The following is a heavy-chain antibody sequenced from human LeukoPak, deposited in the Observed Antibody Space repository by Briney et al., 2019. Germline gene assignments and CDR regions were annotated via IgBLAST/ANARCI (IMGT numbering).Heavy chain of an antibody. V-gene: IGHV4-39*07. Sequence: PSETLSLTCTVSGGSISSTNYYWGWIRQPPGKGLEWIGSIYYSGSTYYNPSLKSRLTISLDTSKNQFSLRLSYVTAADTAFYYCARRYNWNDRWDWGQGTLVTVSP. D-gene: IGHD1-1*01. CDR3: ARRYNWNDRWD. CDR2: IYYSGST. J-gene: IGHJ4*02. CDR1: GGSISSTNYY.